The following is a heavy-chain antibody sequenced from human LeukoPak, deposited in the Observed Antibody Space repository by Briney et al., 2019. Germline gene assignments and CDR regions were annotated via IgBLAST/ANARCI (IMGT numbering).Heavy chain of an antibody. CDR2: ISYDGSNK. D-gene: IGHD3-3*01. CDR3: AVLTYYDFWSGKDY. V-gene: IGHV3-33*05. J-gene: IGHJ4*02. CDR1: GFTFSNYG. Sequence: GGSLRLSCAASGFTFSNYGIHWVRQAPGKGLEWVAVISYDGSNKYYADSVKGRFTISRDNSKNTLYLQMNSLRAEDTAVYYCAVLTYYDFWSGKDYWGQGTLVTVSS.